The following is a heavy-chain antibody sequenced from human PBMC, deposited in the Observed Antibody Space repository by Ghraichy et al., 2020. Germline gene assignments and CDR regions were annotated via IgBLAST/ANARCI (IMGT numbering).Heavy chain of an antibody. CDR3: ARDWDGRNYYFYY. CDR2: IYFSGST. CDR1: GGSISDYF. V-gene: IGHV4-59*01. Sequence: SQTLSLTCSVSGGSISDYFWSWIRQPPGKGLEWIGHIYFSGSTYYNPSFKSRVTISMDTSKNQFSLKLNSVTAADTAFYYCARDWDGRNYYFYYWGQGTLVSVSS. D-gene: IGHD1-26*01. J-gene: IGHJ4*02.